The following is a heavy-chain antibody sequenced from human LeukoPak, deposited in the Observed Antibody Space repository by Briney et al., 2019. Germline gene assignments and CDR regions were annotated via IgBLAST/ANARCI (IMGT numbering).Heavy chain of an antibody. CDR1: GYTLSDLS. CDR3: ATAPTDSFDI. J-gene: IGHJ3*02. Sequence: GASETVSLKVSGYTLSDLSMHWGWLRPRKGLKWMGGFDTEDRETIYAQKFQGRVTMTEDSSTDTAYMELSSLRSEHTAVYCCATAPTDSFDIWGQGTMVTVSS. V-gene: IGHV1-24*01. CDR2: FDTEDRET.